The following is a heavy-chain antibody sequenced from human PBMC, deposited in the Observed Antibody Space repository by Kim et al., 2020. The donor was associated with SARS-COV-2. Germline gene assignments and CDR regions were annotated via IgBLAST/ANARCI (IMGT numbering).Heavy chain of an antibody. V-gene: IGHV3-23*01. D-gene: IGHD1-1*01. CDR3: AKPFFPPTGAASGDY. Sequence: DSVKGRFTISRDNSKNTLYLQMNSLRAEDTAVYSCAKPFFPPTGAASGDYWGQGTLVTVSS. J-gene: IGHJ4*02.